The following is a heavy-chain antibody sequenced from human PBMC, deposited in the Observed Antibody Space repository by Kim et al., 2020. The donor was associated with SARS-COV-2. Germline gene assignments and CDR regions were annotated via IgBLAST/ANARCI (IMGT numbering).Heavy chain of an antibody. D-gene: IGHD3-16*01. V-gene: IGHV3-53*04. CDR1: KFTVSKNY. J-gene: IGHJ6*02. Sequence: GGSLRFSCAASKFTVSKNYMTWVRQAPGKGLECVSVIYSDGSTSYADSVKGRFTISRHNSKNTLYLQMNSLRREDTAVYYCARGLMGLDVWGQGTTVTVSS. CDR3: ARGLMGLDV. CDR2: IYSDGST.